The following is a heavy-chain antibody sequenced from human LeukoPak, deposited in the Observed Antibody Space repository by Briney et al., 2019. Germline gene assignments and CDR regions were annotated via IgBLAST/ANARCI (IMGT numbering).Heavy chain of an antibody. CDR1: GFTFSSYS. D-gene: IGHD3-3*01. V-gene: IGHV3-48*01. J-gene: IGHJ4*02. CDR2: ISSSSSTI. Sequence: GGSLRLSCAASGFTFSSYSMNWVRQAPGKGLEWVSYISSSSSTIYYADSVKGRFTISRDNAKNSLYLQMNSLRAEDTAVYYCARDSPHYDFWSGSTGYFDYWGQGTLVTVSS. CDR3: ARDSPHYDFWSGSTGYFDY.